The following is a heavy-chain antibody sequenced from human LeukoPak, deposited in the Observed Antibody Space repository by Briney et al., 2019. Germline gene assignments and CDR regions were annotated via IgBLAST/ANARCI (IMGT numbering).Heavy chain of an antibody. CDR1: GGSISSGGYS. J-gene: IGHJ5*02. D-gene: IGHD2-2*01. Sequence: PSETLSLTCAVSGGSISSGGYSWSWIRQPPGKGLEWIGYIYHSGSTYYNPSLKSRVTISVDTSKNQFSLKLSSVTAADTAVYYCARAYPSIENWFDPWGQGTLVTVSS. CDR3: ARAYPSIENWFDP. V-gene: IGHV4-30-2*01. CDR2: IYHSGST.